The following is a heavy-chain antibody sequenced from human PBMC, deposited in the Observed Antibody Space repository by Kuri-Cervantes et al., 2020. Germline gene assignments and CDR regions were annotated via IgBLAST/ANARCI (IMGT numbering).Heavy chain of an antibody. V-gene: IGHV1-69*05. J-gene: IGHJ4*02. CDR2: INPIFGTP. CDR1: GYTFTSSG. CDR3: ARVLRAPD. Sequence: SVKVSCKASGYTFTSSGIIWVRQAPGQGLEWMGGINPIFGTPHYAQKFQGRVTMITDESTNTGYMDLSSLRSEDTAVYYCARVLRAPDWGQGTLVTVSS.